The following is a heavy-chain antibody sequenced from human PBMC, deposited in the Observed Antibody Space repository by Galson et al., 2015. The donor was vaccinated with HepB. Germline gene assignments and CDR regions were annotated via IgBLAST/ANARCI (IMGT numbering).Heavy chain of an antibody. CDR2: INSDGSIT. J-gene: IGHJ5*02. Sequence: SLRLSCAASGFTFSSYWMHWVRQAPGKGLVWVSRINSDGSITTYADSVKGRFTISRDNAKNTLYLQVNSLRDEDTAVYYCARDFLDYAGWFDPWGQGTLVTVSS. CDR3: ARDFLDYAGWFDP. V-gene: IGHV3-74*01. D-gene: IGHD4-17*01. CDR1: GFTFSSYW.